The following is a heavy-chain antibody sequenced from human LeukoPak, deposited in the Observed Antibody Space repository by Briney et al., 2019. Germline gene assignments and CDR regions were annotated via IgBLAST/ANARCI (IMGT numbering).Heavy chain of an antibody. J-gene: IGHJ4*02. CDR3: ARDYGGSSPFDY. V-gene: IGHV3-7*01. CDR2: IKQDGSEK. CDR1: GFSFSNYW. D-gene: IGHD4-23*01. Sequence: GGSLRLSCATSGFSFSNYWMSWVRQAPGKGLEWVANIKQDGSEKYYVDSVKGRFTISRDNAKNSLYLQMNSLRAEDTAVYYCARDYGGSSPFDYWGQGTLVTVSS.